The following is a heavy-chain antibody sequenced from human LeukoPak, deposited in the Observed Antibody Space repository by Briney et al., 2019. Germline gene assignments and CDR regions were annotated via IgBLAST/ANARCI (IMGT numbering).Heavy chain of an antibody. CDR3: ARGRRSGYYYGMDV. CDR1: GFTFSSYW. Sequence: GGSLRLSCAASGFTFSSYWMSWVRQAPGKGLEWLANIKQDGSEKYYVDSVKGRFTISRDNAKNSLYLQMNSLRAEDTAVYYCARGRRSGYYYGMDVWGQGTTVTVSS. J-gene: IGHJ6*02. V-gene: IGHV3-7*01. CDR2: IKQDGSEK.